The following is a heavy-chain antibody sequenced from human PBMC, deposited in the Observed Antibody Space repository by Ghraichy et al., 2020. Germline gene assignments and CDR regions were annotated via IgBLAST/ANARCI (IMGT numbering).Heavy chain of an antibody. J-gene: IGHJ4*02. D-gene: IGHD3-10*01. Sequence: GGSLRLSCAASGFTFSSYWMSWVRQAPGKGLEWVANIKQDGSEKYYVDSVKGRFTISRDNAKNSLYLQMNSLRAEDTAVYYCARDGTRYYYGSGSYYYWGQGTLVTVSS. V-gene: IGHV3-7*01. CDR1: GFTFSSYW. CDR3: ARDGTRYYYGSGSYYY. CDR2: IKQDGSEK.